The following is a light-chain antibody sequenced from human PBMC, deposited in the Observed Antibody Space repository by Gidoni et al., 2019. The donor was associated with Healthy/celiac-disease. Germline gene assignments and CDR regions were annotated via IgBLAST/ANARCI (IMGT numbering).Light chain of an antibody. CDR2: QAS. V-gene: IGLV3-1*01. Sequence: SYELTQPPSVSVPPGQTASITCSGDKLGDKYACWYQQKPGQSPVLVIYQASKRPSGIPARFSGSNSGNTATLTISGTQAMDEADYYCQAWDSSTVVFGGGTKLTVL. CDR3: QAWDSSTVV. CDR1: KLGDKY. J-gene: IGLJ2*01.